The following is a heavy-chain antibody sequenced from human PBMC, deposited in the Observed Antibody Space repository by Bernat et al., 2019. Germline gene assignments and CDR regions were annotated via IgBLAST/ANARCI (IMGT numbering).Heavy chain of an antibody. D-gene: IGHD3-10*01. CDR2: IDWDDDK. Sequence: QVTLRESGPALVKPTQTLTLTCTFSGFSLSTSGMCVSWIRQPPGKALEWLARIDWDDDKYYSTSLKTRLTISKDTSKNQVVLKMDNMDPVDTATYYCARTNGELLPFAFDYWGQGTLVTVSS. CDR3: ARTNGELLPFAFDY. CDR1: GFSLSTSGMC. V-gene: IGHV2-70*15. J-gene: IGHJ4*02.